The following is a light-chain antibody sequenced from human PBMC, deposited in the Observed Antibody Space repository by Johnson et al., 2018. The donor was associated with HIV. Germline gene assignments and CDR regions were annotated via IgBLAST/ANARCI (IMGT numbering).Light chain of an antibody. J-gene: IGLJ1*01. Sequence: QSVLTQPPSVSAAPGQKVTISCSGSSSNIGNNDVSWYQHLPGTAPKLLIYENNKRPSGIPDRFSGSKSGASATLGITGLQTGDEADYYCGTWDSSLSAGVFGTGTTVTVL. CDR1: SSNIGNND. CDR2: ENN. CDR3: GTWDSSLSAGV. V-gene: IGLV1-51*02.